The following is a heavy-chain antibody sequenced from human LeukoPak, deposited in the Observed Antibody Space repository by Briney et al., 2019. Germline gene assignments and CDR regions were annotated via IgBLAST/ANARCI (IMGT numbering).Heavy chain of an antibody. CDR2: IYTSGST. CDR3: AREHSSSWYDQNWFDP. D-gene: IGHD6-13*01. V-gene: IGHV4-4*07. J-gene: IGHJ5*02. Sequence: PSETLSLTCTVSGGSISSYYWSWIRQPAGKGLEWIGRIYTSGSTNYNPSLKSRVTMSVDTSKNQFSLKLSSVTAADTAVYYCAREHSSSWYDQNWFDPWGPGTLVTVSS. CDR1: GGSISSYY.